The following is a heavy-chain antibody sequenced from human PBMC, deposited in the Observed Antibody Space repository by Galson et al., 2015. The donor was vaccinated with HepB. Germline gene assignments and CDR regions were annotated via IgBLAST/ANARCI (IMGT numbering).Heavy chain of an antibody. CDR2: ISSSSSYI. J-gene: IGHJ5*02. D-gene: IGHD2-2*01. Sequence: SLRLSCAASGFTFSSYSMNWVRQAPGKGLEWVSSISSSSSYIYYADSVKGRFTISRDNAKNSLYLQMNSLRAEDTAVYYCARDPVIVVVPAAPLTWFDPWGQGTLVTVSS. CDR1: GFTFSSYS. V-gene: IGHV3-21*01. CDR3: ARDPVIVVVPAAPLTWFDP.